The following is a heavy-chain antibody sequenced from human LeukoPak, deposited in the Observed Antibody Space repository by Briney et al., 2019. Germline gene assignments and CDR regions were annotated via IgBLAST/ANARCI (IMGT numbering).Heavy chain of an antibody. V-gene: IGHV1-2*02. CDR2: INPNSGGT. Sequence: VASVEVSCKASGYTFTGYYMHWVRQAPGQGLEWMGWINPNSGGTNYAQKFQGRVTMTRDTSISTAYMELSRLRSDDTAVYYCAVLGYCSSTSCKQSGGSGPQQPDLDYWGQGTLVTVSS. J-gene: IGHJ4*02. D-gene: IGHD2-2*01. CDR1: GYTFTGYY. CDR3: AVLGYCSSTSCKQSGGSGPQQPDLDY.